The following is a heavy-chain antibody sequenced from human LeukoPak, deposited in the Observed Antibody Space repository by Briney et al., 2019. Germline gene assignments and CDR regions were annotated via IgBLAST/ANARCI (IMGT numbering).Heavy chain of an antibody. V-gene: IGHV3-23*01. CDR3: AKDRTSMVATFFDY. Sequence: GGSLRLSCAASGFTFSSYAMSWVRQAPGKGLEWVSAISGSGGSTYYADSVKGRFTISRDNSKNSLYLQMNSLRAEDTALYYCAKDRTSMVATFFDYWGQGTLVTVSS. D-gene: IGHD5-12*01. CDR2: ISGSGGST. J-gene: IGHJ4*02. CDR1: GFTFSSYA.